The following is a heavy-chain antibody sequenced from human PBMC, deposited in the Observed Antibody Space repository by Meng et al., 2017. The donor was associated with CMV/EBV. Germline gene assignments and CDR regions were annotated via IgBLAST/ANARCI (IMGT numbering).Heavy chain of an antibody. D-gene: IGHD3-3*01. CDR3: AREQRRYDFWMGYRDYYYGMDV. CDR2: INPNSGGT. Sequence: VKVSCKASGYTFTGYYMHWVRQAPGQGLEWMGWINPNSGGTNYAQKFQGRVTMTRDTSISTAYMELSRLRSDDTAVYYCAREQRRYDFWMGYRDYYYGMDVWGQGTTVTVSS. V-gene: IGHV1-2*02. J-gene: IGHJ6*02. CDR1: GYTFTGYY.